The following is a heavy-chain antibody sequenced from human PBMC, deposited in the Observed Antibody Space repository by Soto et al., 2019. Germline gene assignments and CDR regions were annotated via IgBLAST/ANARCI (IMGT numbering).Heavy chain of an antibody. Sequence: QITLKESGPTLVKPTQTLTLTCTFSGFSLSTSGVGVGWIRQPPGKALEWLALIYWDDDKRYSPSLKSRLTITKDTSKNQVLLTMTHMDPVDTATYYCAHQVDYDFWTGYYRYNWFDPWGQGTLVTVSS. V-gene: IGHV2-5*02. D-gene: IGHD3-3*01. CDR2: IYWDDDK. CDR3: AHQVDYDFWTGYYRYNWFDP. CDR1: GFSLSTSGVG. J-gene: IGHJ5*02.